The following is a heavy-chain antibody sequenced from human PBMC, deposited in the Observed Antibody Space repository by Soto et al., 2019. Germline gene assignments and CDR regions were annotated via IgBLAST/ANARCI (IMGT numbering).Heavy chain of an antibody. V-gene: IGHV3-7*01. Sequence: GGSLRLSCAASGFTFSSYLMSWVRQAPGKGLEWVANIKQDGSEKYYVDSVKGRFTISRDNAKNSLYLQMNSLRAEDTAVYYCARYSGSYPYAFDIWGQGTMVTVSS. CDR2: IKQDGSEK. CDR1: GFTFSSYL. CDR3: ARYSGSYPYAFDI. J-gene: IGHJ3*02. D-gene: IGHD1-26*01.